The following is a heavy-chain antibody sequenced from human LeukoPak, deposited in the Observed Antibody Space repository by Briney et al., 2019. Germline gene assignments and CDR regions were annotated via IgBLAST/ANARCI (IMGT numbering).Heavy chain of an antibody. D-gene: IGHD6-13*01. Sequence: GASVKVSCKASGGTFSSYAISWVRQAPGQGLEWMGGIIPIFGTANYAQKFQGRVTITADESTSTAYMELSSLRSEDTAVYYCARDAGHPPLIAAADGVDAFDIWGQGTMVTVSS. CDR3: ARDAGHPPLIAAADGVDAFDI. V-gene: IGHV1-69*13. CDR1: GGTFSSYA. J-gene: IGHJ3*02. CDR2: IIPIFGTA.